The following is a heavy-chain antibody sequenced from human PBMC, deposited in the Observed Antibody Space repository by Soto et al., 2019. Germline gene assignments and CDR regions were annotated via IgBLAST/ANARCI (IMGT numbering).Heavy chain of an antibody. Sequence: SETLSLTCTVSGGSISSYYWSWIRQPPGKGLEWIGYIYYSGSTNYNPSLKSRVPISVDTAKNQFSLKLSSVTAADTAVYYCARDSPPGPYCGGDCYSYWFDPWGQGTLVTVSS. CDR2: IYYSGST. V-gene: IGHV4-59*01. CDR3: ARDSPPGPYCGGDCYSYWFDP. D-gene: IGHD2-21*01. CDR1: GGSISSYY. J-gene: IGHJ5*02.